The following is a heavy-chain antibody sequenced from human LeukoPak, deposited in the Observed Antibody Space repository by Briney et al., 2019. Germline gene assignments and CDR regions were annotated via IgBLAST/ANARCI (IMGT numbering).Heavy chain of an antibody. Sequence: PGRSLRFSGAASGFTFSSYAMHWVRQAPGKGLEGVGAISYDRSNKYYAISVKGRFTTSTDNSKSTLYLQMNSLRAEDTAVYYCARDRPHYYDSEYYFDYWGQGTLVTVSS. J-gene: IGHJ4*02. CDR3: ARDRPHYYDSEYYFDY. V-gene: IGHV3-30-3*01. CDR1: GFTFSSYA. D-gene: IGHD3-22*01. CDR2: ISYDRSNK.